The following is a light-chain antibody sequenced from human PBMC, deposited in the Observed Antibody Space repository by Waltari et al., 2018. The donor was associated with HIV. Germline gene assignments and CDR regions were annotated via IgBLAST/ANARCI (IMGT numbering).Light chain of an antibody. J-gene: IGKJ4*01. V-gene: IGKV1-9*01. CDR1: QNIYSY. CDR2: ATS. Sequence: DIQLTKSPSFLSASIGDRVTITCRASQNIYSYLVWYQQKAGRAHQVLIYATSTLQSEVPSRFSGSGSETEFALTITNLQPDDFATYYCQQVNGYPLTVGGGTKVGIK. CDR3: QQVNGYPLT.